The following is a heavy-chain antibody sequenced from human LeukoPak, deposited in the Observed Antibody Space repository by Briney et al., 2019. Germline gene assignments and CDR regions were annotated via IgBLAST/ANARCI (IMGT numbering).Heavy chain of an antibody. CDR3: ASDGAYAMAV. Sequence: PGGSLRLSCTASGFTFSRYWMTWVRQAPGKGLEWVANIKEDGSAKYYVDSMKGRFTISRDNAKNSLYLQINSLRAEDTAVYYCASDGAYAMAVWGQGTTVTVSS. V-gene: IGHV3-7*04. CDR1: GFTFSRYW. D-gene: IGHD1-26*01. J-gene: IGHJ6*02. CDR2: IKEDGSAK.